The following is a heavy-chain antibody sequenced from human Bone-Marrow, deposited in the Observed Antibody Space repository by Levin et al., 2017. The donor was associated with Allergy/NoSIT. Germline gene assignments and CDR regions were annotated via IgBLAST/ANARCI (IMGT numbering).Heavy chain of an antibody. CDR3: TTGRECGGSSCYYTGDYSFDH. D-gene: IGHD2-15*01. CDR1: GFHFSNAW. V-gene: IGHV3-15*01. J-gene: IGHJ4*02. Sequence: LSLTCAASGFHFSNAWMSWVRQAPGKGLEWVGRIKSKTDGGTTDYAAPVKGRFTIPRDDSKNTLYLQMSSLKSEDTAVYYCTTGRECGGSSCYYTGDYSFDHWGQGTLVAVSS. CDR2: IKSKTDGGTT.